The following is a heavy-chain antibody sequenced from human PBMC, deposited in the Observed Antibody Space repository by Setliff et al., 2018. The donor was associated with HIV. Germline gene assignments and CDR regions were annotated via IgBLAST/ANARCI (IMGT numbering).Heavy chain of an antibody. CDR1: GISINGYY. D-gene: IGHD3-10*01. CDR3: SRGTYYKGLDP. J-gene: IGHJ5*02. Sequence: PSETLSLTCSVSGISINGYYWSWIRQSPRTRLEWIGYVSSIGNTNYNPSLKSRVTISVDTSKNQFSLKLTSVTAADTALYFCSRGTYYKGLDPWGQGTLVTVSS. CDR2: VSSIGNT. V-gene: IGHV4-59*12.